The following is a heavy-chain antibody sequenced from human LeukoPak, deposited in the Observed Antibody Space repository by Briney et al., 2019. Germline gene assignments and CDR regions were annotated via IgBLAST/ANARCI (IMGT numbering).Heavy chain of an antibody. Sequence: GASVKVSCKASGGTFSSYAISWVRQAPGQGLEWMGGISPIFGTANYAQKFQGRVTITADESTSTAYMELSSLRSEDTAVYYCAGTMRSLRAFDIWGQGTMVTVSS. CDR1: GGTFSSYA. CDR3: AGTMRSLRAFDI. D-gene: IGHD3-22*01. CDR2: ISPIFGTA. V-gene: IGHV1-69*13. J-gene: IGHJ3*02.